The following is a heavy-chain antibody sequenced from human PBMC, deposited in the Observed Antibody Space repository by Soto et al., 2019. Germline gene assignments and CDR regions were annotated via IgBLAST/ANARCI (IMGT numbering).Heavy chain of an antibody. V-gene: IGHV3-15*07. CDR3: TTEFGHSSGQNDH. CDR2: LKGRNVGGTI. J-gene: IGHJ4*02. CDR1: GFTFNDAW. D-gene: IGHD6-19*01. Sequence: EVQLVESGGGLVKPGGSLRLSCATYGFTFNDAWLSWVRQAPGKGLEWVGRLKGRNVGGTIDYAAPVTGTFTIASDESQTTLHLQMNSLKTEYTAVYFCTTEFGHSSGQNDHWGQGAVLTVSS.